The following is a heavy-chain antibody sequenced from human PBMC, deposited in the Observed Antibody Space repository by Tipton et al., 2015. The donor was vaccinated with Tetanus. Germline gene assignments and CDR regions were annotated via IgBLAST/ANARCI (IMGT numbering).Heavy chain of an antibody. V-gene: IGHV3-23*01. J-gene: IGHJ6*02. CDR3: AKDCSSTSCLYGMDV. CDR2: ISGSGGST. Sequence: SLRLSCAASGFTFSSYAMSWVRQAPGKGLEWVSAISGSGGSTYYADSVKGRFTISRDNSKNTLYLQMNSLRAEDTAVYYCAKDCSSTSCLYGMDVWGQGTTVAVSS. D-gene: IGHD2-2*01. CDR1: GFTFSSYA.